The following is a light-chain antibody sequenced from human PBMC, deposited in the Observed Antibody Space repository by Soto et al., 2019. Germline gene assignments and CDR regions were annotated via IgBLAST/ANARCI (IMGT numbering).Light chain of an antibody. J-gene: IGLJ1*01. CDR3: SSYTSSSTL. CDR2: DVG. Sequence: LTQPASVSGSPGQSITISCTGTSSDVGGYNYVSWYQQHPGKAPKLMIYDVGNRPSGVSNRFSGSKSGNTASLTISGLQAEDEADYYCSSYTSSSTLFGTGTKVTVL. V-gene: IGLV2-14*01. CDR1: SSDVGGYNY.